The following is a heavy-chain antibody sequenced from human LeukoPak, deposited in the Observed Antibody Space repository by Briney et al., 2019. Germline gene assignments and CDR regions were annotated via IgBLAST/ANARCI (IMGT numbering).Heavy chain of an antibody. CDR2: ISYDGSNK. CDR3: AKDRFGNYDILTGPLGY. Sequence: GGSLRLSCAASGFTFSSYGMHWVRQAPGKGLEWVAVISYDGSNKYYADSVKGRFTISGDNSKNTLYLQMNSLRAEDTAVYYCAKDRFGNYDILTGPLGYWGQGTLVTVSS. J-gene: IGHJ4*02. V-gene: IGHV3-30*18. CDR1: GFTFSSYG. D-gene: IGHD3-9*01.